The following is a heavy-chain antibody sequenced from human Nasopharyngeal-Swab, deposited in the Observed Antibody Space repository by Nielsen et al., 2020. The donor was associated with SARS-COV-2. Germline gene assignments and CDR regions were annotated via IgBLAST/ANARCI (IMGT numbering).Heavy chain of an antibody. CDR2: IYSGGSI. V-gene: IGHV3-66*01. CDR3: ARERGLWFGELLRDYYYYMDV. Sequence: GGSLRLSCAASGFTVSSNYMSWVRQAPGKGLEWVSVIYSGGSIYYADSVKGRFTISRDNAKNSLYLQMNSLRAEDTAVYYCARERGLWFGELLRDYYYYMDVWGKGTTVTVSS. CDR1: GFTVSSNY. J-gene: IGHJ6*03. D-gene: IGHD3-10*01.